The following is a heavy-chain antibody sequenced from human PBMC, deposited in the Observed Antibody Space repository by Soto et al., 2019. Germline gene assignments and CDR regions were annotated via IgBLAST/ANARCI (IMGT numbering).Heavy chain of an antibody. CDR1: GGTFSSYA. CDR2: IIPIFGTA. D-gene: IGHD6-13*01. CDR3: ARGEIIAAAGIYYYYYGMDV. J-gene: IGHJ6*02. Sequence: ASVKVSCKASGGTFSSYAISCVRQAPGQGLEWMGGIIPIFGTANYAQKFQGRVTITADESTSTAYMELSSLRSEDTAVYYCARGEIIAAAGIYYYYYGMDVWGQGTTVTVSS. V-gene: IGHV1-69*13.